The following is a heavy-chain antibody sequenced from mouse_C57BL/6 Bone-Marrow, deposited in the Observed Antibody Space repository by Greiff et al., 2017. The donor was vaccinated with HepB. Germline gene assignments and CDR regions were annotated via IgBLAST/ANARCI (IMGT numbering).Heavy chain of an antibody. CDR1: GYAFSSSW. D-gene: IGHD1-1*01. CDR2: IYPGDGDT. V-gene: IGHV1-82*01. Sequence: QVQLKESGPELVKPGASVKISCKASGYAFSSSWMNWVKQRPGTGLEWIGRIYPGDGDTNDNGKFKGKATLTADKSSSTAYMQLSSLTSEDSAVYFCARSRILRYYFDYWGQGTTLTVSS. CDR3: ARSRILRYYFDY. J-gene: IGHJ2*01.